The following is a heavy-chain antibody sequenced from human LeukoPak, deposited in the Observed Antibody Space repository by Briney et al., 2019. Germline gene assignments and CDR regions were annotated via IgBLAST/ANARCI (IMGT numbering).Heavy chain of an antibody. V-gene: IGHV4-59*08. CDR2: IYYSGST. J-gene: IGHJ4*02. CDR3: ATLSATIDY. D-gene: IGHD5-12*01. Sequence: SETLSLTCTVSGGSINSYYWSWSRQPPGKGLEWIGYIYYSGSTNYNPSLKSRVTISVDTSKNQFSLKLSSVTAADTAVYHCATLSATIDYWGQGTLVTVSS. CDR1: GGSINSYY.